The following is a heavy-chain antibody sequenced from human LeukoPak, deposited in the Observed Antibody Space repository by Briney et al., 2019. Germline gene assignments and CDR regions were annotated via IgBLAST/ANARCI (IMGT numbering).Heavy chain of an antibody. D-gene: IGHD3-22*01. CDR2: INPNSGGT. V-gene: IGHV1-2*02. Sequence: GASVKVSCKASGYTFTGYYMHWVRQAPGQGLEWMGWINPNSGGTNYAQKFQGRVTMTRDTSISTAYMELSRLRSDDTAVYFCAVVSNYYDSSGRYYYYGMDVWGQGTTVTVSS. CDR3: AVVSNYYDSSGRYYYYGMDV. J-gene: IGHJ6*02. CDR1: GYTFTGYY.